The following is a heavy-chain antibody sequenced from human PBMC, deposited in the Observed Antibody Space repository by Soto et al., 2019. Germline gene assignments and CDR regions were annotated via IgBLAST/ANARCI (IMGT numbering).Heavy chain of an antibody. D-gene: IGHD6-13*01. CDR1: GFIVSSSY. J-gene: IGHJ4*02. CDR3: ARCSVWYGQCYFDC. Sequence: DVQLVETGGGLIQPGGSLRLSCAASGFIVSSSYMSWVRQAPGKGLEWVSVIYSDGRTYYADSVKGRFTISRDNSKNTLYLQMNSLSAADTAVYYCARCSVWYGQCYFDCWGQGTLVTVSS. V-gene: IGHV3-53*02. CDR2: IYSDGRT.